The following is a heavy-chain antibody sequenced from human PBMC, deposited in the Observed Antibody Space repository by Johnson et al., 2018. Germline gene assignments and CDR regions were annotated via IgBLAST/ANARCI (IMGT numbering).Heavy chain of an antibody. Sequence: QERLGQSGGGVVQPRGSLRLSCAASEFTFSSYGMHWVRQAPGQGLEWVAVISYDGSNKYYADAWKGRFTISRENSKNTLYLQMNSLRAEDTAVYYCAKSPYCSGGSCRNYYYYGMDVWGQGTTVTVSS. CDR2: ISYDGSNK. CDR3: AKSPYCSGGSCRNYYYYGMDV. D-gene: IGHD2-15*01. J-gene: IGHJ6*02. CDR1: EFTFSSYG. V-gene: IGHV3-30*18.